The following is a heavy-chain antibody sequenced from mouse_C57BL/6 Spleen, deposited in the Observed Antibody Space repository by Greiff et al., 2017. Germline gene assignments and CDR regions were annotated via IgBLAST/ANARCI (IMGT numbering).Heavy chain of an antibody. CDR2: INPNYGTT. D-gene: IGHD1-1*01. J-gene: IGHJ2*01. CDR1: GYSFTDYN. CDR3: AITTGGRGYFDY. V-gene: IGHV1-39*01. Sequence: LVESGPELVKPGASVKISCKASGYSFTDYNMNWVKQSNGKSLEWIGVINPNYGTTSYNQKFKGKATLTVDHSSSTAYMQLNSLTSEDSAVYYGAITTGGRGYFDYWGQGTTLTVSS.